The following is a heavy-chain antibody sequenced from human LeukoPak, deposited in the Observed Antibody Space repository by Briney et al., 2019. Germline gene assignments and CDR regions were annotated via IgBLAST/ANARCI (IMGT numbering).Heavy chain of an antibody. CDR3: ASPTPNIAAAVSAY. V-gene: IGHV3-66*01. CDR1: GFNFNNYD. Sequence: GGSLTLSCVASGFNFNNYDLHWVRQAPGKGLEWVSVIYSGGTTYYADSVKGRFTISRDNSKNTLYLQMNSLRAEDTAVYYCASPTPNIAAAVSAYWGQGTLVTVSS. CDR2: IYSGGTT. D-gene: IGHD6-13*01. J-gene: IGHJ4*02.